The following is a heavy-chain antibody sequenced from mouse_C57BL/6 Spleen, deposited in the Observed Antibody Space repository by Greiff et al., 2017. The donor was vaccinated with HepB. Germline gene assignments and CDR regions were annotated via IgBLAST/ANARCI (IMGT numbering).Heavy chain of an antibody. J-gene: IGHJ1*03. CDR1: GYTFTSYW. CDR2: IHPNSGST. CDR3: APSNYVGYFDV. V-gene: IGHV1-64*01. Sequence: QVQLQQPGAELVKPGASVKLSCKASGYTFTSYWMHWVKQRPGQGLEWIGIIHPNSGSTNYNEKFKSKATLTVDKSSSTAYMQLSSLTSEDSAVYYGAPSNYVGYFDVWGTGTTVTVSS. D-gene: IGHD2-5*01.